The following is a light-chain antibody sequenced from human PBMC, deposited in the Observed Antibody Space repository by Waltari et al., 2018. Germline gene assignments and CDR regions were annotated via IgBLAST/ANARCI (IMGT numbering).Light chain of an antibody. CDR2: ESS. CDR1: QSSLHTDGKWY. V-gene: IGKV2D-29*01. J-gene: IGKJ4*02. Sequence: VLTVPPVSLSVTPGQPESVTFKSTQSSLHTDGKWYVHWYLQMPGKAPQLLIHESSKRFSAVPDRFRVSASGTDFSLKLSRVEAVDVEVYYCMQSIQMPLTFGGETKVELK. CDR3: MQSIQMPLT.